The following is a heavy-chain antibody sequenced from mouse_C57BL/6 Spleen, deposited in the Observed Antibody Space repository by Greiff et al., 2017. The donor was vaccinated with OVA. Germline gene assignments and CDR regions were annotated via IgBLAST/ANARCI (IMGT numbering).Heavy chain of an antibody. D-gene: IGHD1-2*01. CDR3: ASQRPFGY. V-gene: IGHV2-6*01. Sequence: VQLQQSGPGLVAPSPSLSISCTASGFSLTSYGVDWVRQSPGQGLEWLGVIWGVGSTNYNSALKSRLCSSKDNSKSQVFLKMNSLRTGGTAMYYRASQRPFGYWGQGALVTVSA. J-gene: IGHJ3*01. CDR1: GFSLTSYG. CDR2: IWGVGST.